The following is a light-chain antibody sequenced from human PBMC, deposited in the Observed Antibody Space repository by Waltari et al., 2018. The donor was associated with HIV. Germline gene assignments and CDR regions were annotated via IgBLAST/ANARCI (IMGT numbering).Light chain of an antibody. Sequence: IVLTQSPATLSVSPGERATRPCRASQSVSSNLAWYQQKPGQAPRLLIYGASTRATGIPARFSGSGSGTEFTLTISSLQSEDFAVYYCQQYNNWLRTFGQGTKLEIK. CDR2: GAS. CDR3: QQYNNWLRT. V-gene: IGKV3-15*01. J-gene: IGKJ2*01. CDR1: QSVSSN.